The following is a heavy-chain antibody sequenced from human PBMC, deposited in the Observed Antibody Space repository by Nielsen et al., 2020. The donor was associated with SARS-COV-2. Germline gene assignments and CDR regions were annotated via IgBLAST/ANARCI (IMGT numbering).Heavy chain of an antibody. CDR2: IKHSGST. CDR1: GVSLSDFY. CDR3: ARGGYSSSWYGGRNWFDP. J-gene: IGHJ5*02. Sequence: SETVSLTCAVYGVSLSDFYFWRWIRQPPGSGLEWIGEIKHSGSTSYSPSLKSRVTISVDTSKNQFSLKLSSVTAADTAVYYCARGGYSSSWYGGRNWFDPWGQGTLVTVYS. D-gene: IGHD6-13*01. V-gene: IGHV4-34*01.